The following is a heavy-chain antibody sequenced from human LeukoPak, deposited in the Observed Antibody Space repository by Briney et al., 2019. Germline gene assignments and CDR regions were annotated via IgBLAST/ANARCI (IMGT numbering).Heavy chain of an antibody. Sequence: GESLRLSCAASGFTFSYYSMSWVRQAPGKGLEWVSVIYSGGSTYYADSVKGRFTISRHNSKNTLYLQINSLRAEDTAVYYCAGEGYSYGYDAFDIWGQGTMVTVSS. CDR3: AGEGYSYGYDAFDI. J-gene: IGHJ3*02. CDR2: IYSGGST. CDR1: GFTFSYYS. D-gene: IGHD5-18*01. V-gene: IGHV3-53*04.